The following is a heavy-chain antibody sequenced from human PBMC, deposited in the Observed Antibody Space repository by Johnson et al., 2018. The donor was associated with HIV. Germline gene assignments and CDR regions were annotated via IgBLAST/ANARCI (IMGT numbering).Heavy chain of an antibody. V-gene: IGHV3-66*02. D-gene: IGHD5-24*01. CDR1: GFTVSSNY. CDR3: ARDGWGSRGWDDAFDI. CDR2: IYSGGST. Sequence: VQLVESGGGLVQPGGSLRLSCAASGFTVSSNYMSWVRQAPGKGLEWVSVIYSGGSTYYADSVKGRFTISRDNSKNTLYLQMNSLRAEETAVYYCARDGWGSRGWDDAFDIWGQGTMVTVSS. J-gene: IGHJ3*02.